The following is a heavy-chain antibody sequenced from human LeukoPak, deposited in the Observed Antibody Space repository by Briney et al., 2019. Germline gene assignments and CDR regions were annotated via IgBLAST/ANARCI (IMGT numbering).Heavy chain of an antibody. Sequence: PGGSLRLSCAASGSTFSSYGMHWVRQAPGKGLEWVAVIWYDGSNKYYADSVKGRFTISRDNSKNTLYLQMNSLRAEDTAVYYCARAGGVPTLGYYMDVWGKGTTVTVSS. D-gene: IGHD2/OR15-2a*01. J-gene: IGHJ6*03. CDR1: GSTFSSYG. CDR2: IWYDGSNK. V-gene: IGHV3-33*01. CDR3: ARAGGVPTLGYYMDV.